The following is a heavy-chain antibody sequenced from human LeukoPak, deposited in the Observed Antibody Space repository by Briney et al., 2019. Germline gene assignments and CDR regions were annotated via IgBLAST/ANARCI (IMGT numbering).Heavy chain of an antibody. Sequence: SVKVSCKASGGTFSSYAISWVRQAPGQGLEWMGRIIPILGIANYAQKFQGRVTITADKSTSTAYMELNSLRAEDTAVYYCARATTPVYCGGDCYVFDYWGQGTLVTVSS. J-gene: IGHJ4*02. CDR2: IIPILGIA. D-gene: IGHD2-21*02. V-gene: IGHV1-69*04. CDR1: GGTFSSYA. CDR3: ARATTPVYCGGDCYVFDY.